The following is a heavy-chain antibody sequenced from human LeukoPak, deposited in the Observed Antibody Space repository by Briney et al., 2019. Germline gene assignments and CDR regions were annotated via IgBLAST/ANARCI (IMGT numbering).Heavy chain of an antibody. Sequence: GGSLRLSCAASGFTFSSYSMNWVRQAPGKGLEWVSYISSSSSTIYYADSVKGRFTISRDNAKNSLYLQMNSLRAEDTAVYYCARDQRLTMVRGVYDYWGQGTLVTVSS. CDR2: ISSSSSTI. CDR3: ARDQRLTMVRGVYDY. V-gene: IGHV3-48*04. CDR1: GFTFSSYS. J-gene: IGHJ4*02. D-gene: IGHD3-10*01.